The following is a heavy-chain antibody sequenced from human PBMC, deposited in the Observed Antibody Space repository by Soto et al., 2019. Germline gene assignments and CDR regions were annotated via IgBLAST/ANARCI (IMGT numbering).Heavy chain of an antibody. CDR1: GGSFSGYY. CDR2: IYQSGST. V-gene: IGHV4-34*01. J-gene: IGHJ4*02. CDR3: ARGKGLYAN. Sequence: SETLSLTCALYGGSFSGYYWSWIRQPPGKGLEWIGEIYQSGSTNYNPSLKSRVTISVDTSKNQFSLKLSSVTAADTAVYYCARGKGLYANWGQGTLVTVSS. D-gene: IGHD3-3*01.